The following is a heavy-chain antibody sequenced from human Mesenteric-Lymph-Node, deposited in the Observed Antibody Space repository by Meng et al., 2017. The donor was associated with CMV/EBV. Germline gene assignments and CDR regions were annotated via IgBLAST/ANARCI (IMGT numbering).Heavy chain of an antibody. Sequence: SETLSLTCTVSGGSISSSSYYWGWLRQPPGKGLEWIGSIYYSGSTYYNPSLKSRVTISVDTSKNQFSLKLSSVTAADTAVYYCARDDGRGAGLGFDYWGQGTLVTVSS. D-gene: IGHD1-14*01. CDR3: ARDDGRGAGLGFDY. CDR2: IYYSGST. J-gene: IGHJ4*02. CDR1: GGSISSSSYY. V-gene: IGHV4-39*07.